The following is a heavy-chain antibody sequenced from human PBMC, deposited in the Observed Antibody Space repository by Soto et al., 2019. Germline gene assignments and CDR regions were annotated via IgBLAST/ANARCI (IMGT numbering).Heavy chain of an antibody. D-gene: IGHD6-13*01. V-gene: IGHV4-34*01. J-gene: IGHJ6*02. CDR3: ARINGPRIAAAGQYGMDV. CDR2: INHSGST. CDR1: GGSFSGYY. Sequence: SETLSLTCAVYGGSFSGYYWSWIRQPPGKGLEWIGEINHSGSTNYNPSLKSRVTISVDTSKNQFSLKLSSVTAADTAVYYCARINGPRIAAAGQYGMDVWGQGTTVTVSS.